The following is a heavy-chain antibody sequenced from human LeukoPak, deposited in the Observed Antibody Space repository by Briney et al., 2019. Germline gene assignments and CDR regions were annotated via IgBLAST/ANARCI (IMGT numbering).Heavy chain of an antibody. D-gene: IGHD3-22*01. V-gene: IGHV4-59*01. J-gene: IGHJ4*02. CDR2: IYYSGST. Sequence: SETLSLTCAVSGGSISSYYWSWIRQPPGKGLEWIGYIYYSGSTNYNPSLKSRVTISVDTSKNQFSLKLSSVTAADTAVYYCARGKLYDSSGYPYYFDYWGQGTLVTVSS. CDR3: ARGKLYDSSGYPYYFDY. CDR1: GGSISSYY.